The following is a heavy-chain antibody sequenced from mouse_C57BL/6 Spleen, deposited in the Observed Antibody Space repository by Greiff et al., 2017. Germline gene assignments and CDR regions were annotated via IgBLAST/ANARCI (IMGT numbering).Heavy chain of an antibody. V-gene: IGHV1-26*01. D-gene: IGHD1-1*01. CDR1: GYTFTDYY. Sequence: VQLQQSGPELVKPGASVKISCKASGYTFTDYYMNWVKQSHGKSLEWIGDISPNNGGTSYNQKFKGKATLTVDKSSSTAYMELRSLTTEDSAVYYGARGDYYDSSPFAYWGQGTLVTVSA. CDR2: ISPNNGGT. CDR3: ARGDYYDSSPFAY. J-gene: IGHJ3*01.